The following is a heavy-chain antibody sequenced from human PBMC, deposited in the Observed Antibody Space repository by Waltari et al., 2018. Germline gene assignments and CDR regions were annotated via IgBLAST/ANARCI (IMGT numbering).Heavy chain of an antibody. V-gene: IGHV3-7*01. CDR2: IKQDGSET. J-gene: IGHJ4*02. D-gene: IGHD3-3*01. CDR3: ARDHVFRGDFWSGYYDS. CDR1: GFTFSSYW. Sequence: EVQLEESGGGLLQPGGSLRLSCAASGFTFSSYWMTWVRQAPGKGLEWVANIKQDGSETYYADSLKGRFTISRDNAKNSLYLQMNSLRAEDTALYYCARDHVFRGDFWSGYYDSWGQGPLVTVSS.